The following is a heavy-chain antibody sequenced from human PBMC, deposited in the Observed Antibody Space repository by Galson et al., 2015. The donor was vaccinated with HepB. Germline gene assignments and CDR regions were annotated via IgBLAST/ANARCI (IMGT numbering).Heavy chain of an antibody. D-gene: IGHD3-10*02. CDR1: GFDLNDYW. Sequence: SLRLSCAASGFDLNDYWMHWVRQVPGKGLVWVSRINSDGNSINNADSVKGRFTISRDNAKNTLYLQMNSLRAEDTAVYYCVRDFCSGRGNLCSDVWGQGTTVTVSS. J-gene: IGHJ6*02. CDR3: VRDFCSGRGNLCSDV. CDR2: INSDGNSI. V-gene: IGHV3-74*01.